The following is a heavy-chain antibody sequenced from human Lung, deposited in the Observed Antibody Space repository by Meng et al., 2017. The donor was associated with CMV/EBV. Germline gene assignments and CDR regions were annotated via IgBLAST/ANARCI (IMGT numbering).Heavy chain of an antibody. CDR3: APSITGVAGG. Sequence: GESLKISCAASGFTFSNYMNWVRQAPGKGLEWVSTISTTGVNTYYADSVKGRFTISRDNSKNTLYLQMNSLRAEDTAVYYCAPSITGVAGGWGQGTLVTVPS. CDR2: ISTTGVNT. CDR1: GFTFSNY. V-gene: IGHV3-23*01. J-gene: IGHJ4*02. D-gene: IGHD2-8*02.